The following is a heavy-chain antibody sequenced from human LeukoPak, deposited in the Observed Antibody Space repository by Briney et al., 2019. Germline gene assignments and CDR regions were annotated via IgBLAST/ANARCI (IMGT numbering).Heavy chain of an antibody. CDR3: ARIETYGDYTSTPPDY. Sequence: ASVKVSCKASGYTFTSYGISSVRQAPGQGLEWMGWISAYNGNTNYAQKLQGRVTMTTDTSTSTAYMELRSLRSVDTAVYYCARIETYGDYTSTPPDYWGQGTLVTVSS. J-gene: IGHJ4*02. D-gene: IGHD4-17*01. CDR2: ISAYNGNT. V-gene: IGHV1-18*01. CDR1: GYTFTSYG.